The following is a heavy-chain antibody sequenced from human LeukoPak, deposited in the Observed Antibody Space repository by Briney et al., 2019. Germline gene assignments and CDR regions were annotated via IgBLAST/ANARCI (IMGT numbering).Heavy chain of an antibody. CDR3: AKDTNYDFWSGPSLFTFDY. CDR2: ISGSGGST. V-gene: IGHV3-23*01. CDR1: GFTFSSYA. Sequence: QTGGSLRLSCAASGFTFSSYAMSWVRQAPGKGLEWVSAISGSGGSTYYADSVKGRFTISRDNSKNTLYLQMNSLRAEDTAVYYCAKDTNYDFWSGPSLFTFDYWGQGTLVTVSS. J-gene: IGHJ4*02. D-gene: IGHD3-3*01.